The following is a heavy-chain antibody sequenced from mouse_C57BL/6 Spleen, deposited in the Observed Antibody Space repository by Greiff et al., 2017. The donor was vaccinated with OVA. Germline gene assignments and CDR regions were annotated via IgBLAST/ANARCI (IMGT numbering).Heavy chain of an antibody. CDR2: IYPSDGYI. D-gene: IGHD1-1*01. J-gene: IGHJ3*01. Sequence: VQLQQPGAELVRPGSSVKLSCKASGYTFTSYWMAWVKQRPGQGLEWIANIYPSDGYIHYNQKFKDQATLTVDKSSSTAYMQISSLKSEDSAVYYCAREEVGSNLFAYWGQGTLVTVSA. CDR1: GYTFTSYW. CDR3: AREEVGSNLFAY. V-gene: IGHV1-61*01.